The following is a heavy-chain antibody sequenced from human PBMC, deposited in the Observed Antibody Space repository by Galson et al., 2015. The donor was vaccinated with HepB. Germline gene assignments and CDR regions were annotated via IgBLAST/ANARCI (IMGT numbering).Heavy chain of an antibody. CDR1: GFTFSTYY. D-gene: IGHD3-10*01. J-gene: IGHJ4*02. CDR2: IKQDGSEK. Sequence: SLRLSCAASGFTFSTYYMTWLRQAPGKGLEWVANIKQDGSEKYYVDSVKGRFAVSRDNAKNSLYLQMNSLRAEDTAVYYCAREKLWFGNLLPPDSWGQGTLVIVSS. CDR3: AREKLWFGNLLPPDS. V-gene: IGHV3-7*03.